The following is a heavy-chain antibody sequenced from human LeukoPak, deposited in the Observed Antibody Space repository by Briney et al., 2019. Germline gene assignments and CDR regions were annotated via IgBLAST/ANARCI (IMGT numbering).Heavy chain of an antibody. CDR1: GFTFTHHA. V-gene: IGHV3-30*02. D-gene: IGHD1-26*01. Sequence: PGGSLRLSCAASGFTFTHHAMHWVRQAPGKGLEWVAVIRHDGSGANYAESVKGRFIISRDNSKNTLYLQMNSLRVEDTAVYYCAKDLSGSWSWDYWGQGTLVTVSS. CDR3: AKDLSGSWSWDY. CDR2: IRHDGSGA. J-gene: IGHJ4*02.